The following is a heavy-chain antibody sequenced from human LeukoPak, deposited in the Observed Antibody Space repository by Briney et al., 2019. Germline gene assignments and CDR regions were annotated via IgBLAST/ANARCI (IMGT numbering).Heavy chain of an antibody. D-gene: IGHD3-22*01. CDR2: ISGSGGST. CDR1: GFTFSSYA. V-gene: IGHV3-23*01. Sequence: GGSLRLSCAASGFTFSSYAMSWVRQAPGKGLEWVSAISGSGGSTYYADSVKGRFTTSRDNSKNTLYLQMNSLRAEDTAVYYCAEDGNYYDSSGPAFDIWGQGTMVTVSS. J-gene: IGHJ3*02. CDR3: AEDGNYYDSSGPAFDI.